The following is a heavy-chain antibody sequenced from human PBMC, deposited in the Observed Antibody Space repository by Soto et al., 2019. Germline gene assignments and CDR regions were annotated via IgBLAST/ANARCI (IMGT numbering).Heavy chain of an antibody. CDR2: IKQDGSEK. CDR3: ASNLVYYYGSAWYFDL. D-gene: IGHD3-10*01. J-gene: IGHJ2*01. V-gene: IGHV3-7*03. Sequence: GGSLRLSCAASGFTFSSYWMSWVRQAPGKGLEWVANIKQDGSEKYYVDSVKGRFTISRDNAKNSLYLQMNSLRAEDTAVYYCASNLVYYYGSAWYFDLWGRGTLVTVSS. CDR1: GFTFSSYW.